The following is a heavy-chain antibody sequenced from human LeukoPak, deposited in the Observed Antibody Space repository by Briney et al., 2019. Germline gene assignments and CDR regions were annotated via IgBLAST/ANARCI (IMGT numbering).Heavy chain of an antibody. J-gene: IGHJ4*02. D-gene: IGHD2-2*01. CDR2: INPNSGGT. V-gene: IGHV1-2*02. Sequence: GASVKVSCKASGYTFTGYYMHWVRQAPGQGLEWMGWINPNSGGTNYAQKFQGRVTMTRDTSISTAYMELSRLRSDDTAVYYCARDLSDVVVPAASRVTTSFDYWGQRTLVTVSS. CDR3: ARDLSDVVVPAASRVTTSFDY. CDR1: GYTFTGYY.